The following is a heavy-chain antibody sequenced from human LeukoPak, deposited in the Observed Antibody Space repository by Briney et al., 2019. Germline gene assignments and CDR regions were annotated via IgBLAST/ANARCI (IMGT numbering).Heavy chain of an antibody. CDR3: ARALSRDNWFDP. J-gene: IGHJ5*02. D-gene: IGHD5/OR15-5a*01. CDR1: GFNFRIYW. CDR2: IKEDGSEK. Sequence: PGGSLRLSCAASGFNFRIYWMNWVRQAPGKGLQWVARIKEDGSEKSYAESVKGRFTISRDHAKNSLYLQINSLKVEDTAMYYCARALSRDNWFDPWGQGTLVTVSS. V-gene: IGHV3-7*04.